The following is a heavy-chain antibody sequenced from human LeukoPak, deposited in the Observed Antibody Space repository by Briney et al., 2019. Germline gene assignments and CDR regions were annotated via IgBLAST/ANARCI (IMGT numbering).Heavy chain of an antibody. J-gene: IGHJ6*02. CDR1: GFTFSSYA. CDR3: ARGKVTATIGKNYYYYYGMDV. CDR2: ISYDGSNK. Sequence: GGSLRLSCAASGFTFSSYAMHWVRQAPGKGLEWVAVISYDGSNKYYADSVKGRFTISRDNSKNTLYLQMSSLRAEDTAVYYCARGKVTATIGKNYYYYYGMDVWGQGTTVTVSS. V-gene: IGHV3-30-3*01. D-gene: IGHD2-21*02.